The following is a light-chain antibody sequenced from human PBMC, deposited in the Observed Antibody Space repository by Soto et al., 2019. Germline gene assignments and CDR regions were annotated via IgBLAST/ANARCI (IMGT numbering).Light chain of an antibody. CDR1: SSDVGDFNY. Sequence: QSALTQPASVSGSPGQSITISCTGTSSDVGDFNYVSWYQQYPGKAPKLMIYSVSNRPSGVSNRFSGSKSGNTASLTISGLQAEDEADYYCSSYTSSTTRVFGGGTKLTVL. V-gene: IGLV2-14*01. J-gene: IGLJ3*02. CDR3: SSYTSSTTRV. CDR2: SVS.